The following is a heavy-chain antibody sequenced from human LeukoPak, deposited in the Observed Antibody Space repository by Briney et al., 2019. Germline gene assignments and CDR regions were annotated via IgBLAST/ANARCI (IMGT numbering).Heavy chain of an antibody. V-gene: IGHV3-48*01. J-gene: IGHJ6*03. CDR1: GFTFSSYS. Sequence: GGSLRLSCAASGFTFSSYSMNWVRQAPGKGLEWVSSISSSSSTIYYADSVKGRFTISRDNAKNSLYLQMNSLRAEDTAVYYCARDRRSYSSSQDDYYYYMDVWGKGTTVTVSS. D-gene: IGHD6-6*01. CDR2: ISSSSSTI. CDR3: ARDRRSYSSSQDDYYYYMDV.